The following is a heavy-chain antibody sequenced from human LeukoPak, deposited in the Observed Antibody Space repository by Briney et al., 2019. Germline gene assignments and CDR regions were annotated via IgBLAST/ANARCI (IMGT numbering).Heavy chain of an antibody. CDR2: INHSGST. Sequence: SETLSLTCAVYGGSFSGYYWSWIRQPPGKGLEWIGEINHSGSTNYNPSLKSRVTISVDTSKNQFSLKLSSVTAADTAVYYCARALPEYSGVVDYWGQGTLVTVSS. J-gene: IGHJ4*02. V-gene: IGHV4-34*01. CDR3: ARALPEYSGVVDY. CDR1: GGSFSGYY. D-gene: IGHD5-12*01.